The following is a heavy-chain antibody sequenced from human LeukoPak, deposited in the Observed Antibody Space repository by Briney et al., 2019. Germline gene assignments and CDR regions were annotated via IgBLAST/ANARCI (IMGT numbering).Heavy chain of an antibody. CDR1: GFSFNTYC. CDR2: INPAGSDT. D-gene: IGHD1-26*01. V-gene: IGHV3-7*01. Sequence: GGSLRLSCAASGFSFNTYCMKWVRQTPGRGLEWVANINPAGSDTYYVDPVKGRFTISIDNAKNLVYLQMNSLRAEDTAVYYCGSFRYVAAIDLWGQGTLVTV. J-gene: IGHJ4*02. CDR3: GSFRYVAAIDL.